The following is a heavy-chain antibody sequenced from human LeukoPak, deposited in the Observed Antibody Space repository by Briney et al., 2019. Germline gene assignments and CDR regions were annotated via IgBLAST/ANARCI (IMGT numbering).Heavy chain of an antibody. D-gene: IGHD1-7*01. J-gene: IGHJ4*02. CDR3: ARFRGELMDGFDF. V-gene: IGHV5-51*01. Sequence: GDSLKISCKGSGHTFFTDWIAWVRQMPGKGLEWMGVIYAGDADTRYSPSFQGQVTISADKSLHTAYVQWTNLKASDTAMYYCARFRGELMDGFDFWGQGTLVTVSS. CDR2: IYAGDADT. CDR1: GHTFFTDW.